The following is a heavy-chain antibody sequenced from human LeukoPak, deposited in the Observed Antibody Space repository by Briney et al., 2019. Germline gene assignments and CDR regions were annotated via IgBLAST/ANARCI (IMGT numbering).Heavy chain of an antibody. CDR1: GGTFSSYA. V-gene: IGHV1-69*04. J-gene: IGHJ4*02. CDR3: ARSEVVVGASNYYFDY. Sequence: GASVKVSCKASGGTFSSYAIRWVRQAPGQGLEWMGRIIPILGIANYAQKFQGRVTITADKSTSTAYMELSSLRSEDTAVYYCARSEVVVGASNYYFDYWGQGTLVTVSS. D-gene: IGHD1-26*01. CDR2: IIPILGIA.